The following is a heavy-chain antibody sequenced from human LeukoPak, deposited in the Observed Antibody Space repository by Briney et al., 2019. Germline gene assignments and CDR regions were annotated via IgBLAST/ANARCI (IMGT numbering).Heavy chain of an antibody. CDR3: ASITVAAQGFYFDY. CDR2: IYYSGST. J-gene: IGHJ4*02. V-gene: IGHV4-61*01. Sequence: SETLSLTCTVSGGSVSSGSYYWSWIREPPGKGLGWIGYIYYSGSTNFNPSLKSLVTISVDTSKNQFSLKLSSVTAADTAVYYCASITVAAQGFYFDYWGQGTLVTVSS. CDR1: GGSVSSGSYY. D-gene: IGHD6-19*01.